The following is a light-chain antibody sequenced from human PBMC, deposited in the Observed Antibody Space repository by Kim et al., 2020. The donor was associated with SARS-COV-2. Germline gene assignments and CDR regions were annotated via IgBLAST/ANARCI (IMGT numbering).Light chain of an antibody. Sequence: GQSATTPCTGTSSDVGAYNLVSWYQQHPGKAPKFMIHDVSQRPSGVSNRFSGSKSGNTASLTISGLQAEDEADYYCTSYTRSDTWVFGGGTQLTVL. CDR3: TSYTRSDTWV. CDR1: SSDVGAYNL. V-gene: IGLV2-14*03. J-gene: IGLJ3*02. CDR2: DVS.